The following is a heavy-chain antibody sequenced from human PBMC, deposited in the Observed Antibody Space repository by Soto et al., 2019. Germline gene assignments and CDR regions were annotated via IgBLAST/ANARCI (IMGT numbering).Heavy chain of an antibody. CDR3: ARAPPDWCSGGSCYFDY. CDR1: GFTFSSYA. J-gene: IGHJ4*02. D-gene: IGHD2-15*01. CDR2: ISYDGSNK. V-gene: IGHV3-30-3*01. Sequence: QVQLVESGGGVVQPGRSLRLSCAASGFTFSSYAMHWVRQAPGKGLEWVAVISYDGSNKYYADSVKGRFTISRDNSKNTPYLQMNSLRAEDTAVYYCARAPPDWCSGGSCYFDYWGQGTLVTVSS.